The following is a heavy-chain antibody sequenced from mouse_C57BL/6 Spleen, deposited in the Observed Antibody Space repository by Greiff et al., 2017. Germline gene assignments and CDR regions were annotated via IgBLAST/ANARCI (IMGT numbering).Heavy chain of an antibody. V-gene: IGHV1-63*01. CDR3: SKSDGSSYEAWFAY. J-gene: IGHJ3*01. CDR1: GYTFTNYW. Sequence: QVQLQQSGAELVRPGPSVKMSCKASGYTFTNYWIGWAKQRPGHGLEWIGDLYPGGGYPNYNEKFKGKATLTADKSSSPAYMQFSSLTSEDSAIYYCSKSDGSSYEAWFAYWGQGTLVTVSA. D-gene: IGHD1-1*01. CDR2: LYPGGGYP.